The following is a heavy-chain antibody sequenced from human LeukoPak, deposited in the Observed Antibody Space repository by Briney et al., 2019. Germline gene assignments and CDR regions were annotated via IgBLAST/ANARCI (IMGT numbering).Heavy chain of an antibody. Sequence: PGGSLRLSCAASGFTVSSSFMTWVRQAPGKGLEWVSVIYSGGSTYYADSVKGRFTISRDNSKNTLYLQMNSLRAEDTAVYYCAREEGYCSGGSCPRPLDYYYGMDVWGQGTTVTVSS. V-gene: IGHV3-53*01. CDR2: IYSGGST. D-gene: IGHD2-15*01. CDR3: AREEGYCSGGSCPRPLDYYYGMDV. CDR1: GFTVSSSF. J-gene: IGHJ6*02.